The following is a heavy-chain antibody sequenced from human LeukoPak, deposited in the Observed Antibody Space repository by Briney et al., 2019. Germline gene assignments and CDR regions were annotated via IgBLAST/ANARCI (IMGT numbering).Heavy chain of an antibody. CDR3: ARGGPISGYYYYYMDV. V-gene: IGHV1-46*01. J-gene: IGHJ6*03. CDR1: GYTLTSYY. D-gene: IGHD3-10*01. Sequence: EASVKVSCKASGYTLTSYYMHWVRQAPGQGLEWMGILNPSGGSTSYAQKFQGRVTMTRDMSTSTVYMELSSLRSEDTAVYYCARGGPISGYYYYYMDVWGKGTTVTVSS. CDR2: LNPSGGST.